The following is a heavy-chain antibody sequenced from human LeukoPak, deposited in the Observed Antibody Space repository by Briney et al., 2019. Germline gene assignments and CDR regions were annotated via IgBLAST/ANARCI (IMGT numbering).Heavy chain of an antibody. V-gene: IGHV3-66*01. CDR1: GFTVSGTY. CDR2: IYRDTTT. Sequence: SGGSLRLSCVAPGFTVSGTYMSWVRQAPGKGLEWVSVIYRDTTTYYADSVKGRFTVSGDNSKNILYLQMNSLRAEDTAVYYCARDGGYSYGYGFDYWGQGTLVTVSS. J-gene: IGHJ4*02. D-gene: IGHD5-18*01. CDR3: ARDGGYSYGYGFDY.